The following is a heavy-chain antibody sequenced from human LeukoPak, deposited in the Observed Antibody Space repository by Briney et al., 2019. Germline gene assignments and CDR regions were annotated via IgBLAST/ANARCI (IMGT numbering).Heavy chain of an antibody. CDR2: INPSGGSI. D-gene: IGHD3-16*01. V-gene: IGHV1-46*01. CDR3: ARDRKPYLEALRRGDYFDY. CDR1: GYTFSIYY. Sequence: ASVKVSCKASGYTFSIYYMHWVRQAPGQGLEWMGKINPSGGSISYAQKFQGRVTMTRDMSTSTVYMELSSLRSEDTAVYYCARDRKPYLEALRRGDYFDYWGQGSLVAVSS. J-gene: IGHJ4*02.